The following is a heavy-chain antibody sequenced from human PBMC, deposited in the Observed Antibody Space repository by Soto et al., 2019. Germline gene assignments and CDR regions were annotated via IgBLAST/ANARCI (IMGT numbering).Heavy chain of an antibody. CDR3: AKGGVWGSYHFDY. CDR1: GFIFSSYA. Sequence: GGSLRLSCAASGFIFSSYAMSWVRQAPGKGLEWVSAISGSGGSTYYADSVKGRFTISRDNSKNTLYLQMNSLRAEDTAVYYCAKGGVWGSYHFDYWGQGTLVTVSS. V-gene: IGHV3-23*01. CDR2: ISGSGGST. D-gene: IGHD3-16*02. J-gene: IGHJ4*02.